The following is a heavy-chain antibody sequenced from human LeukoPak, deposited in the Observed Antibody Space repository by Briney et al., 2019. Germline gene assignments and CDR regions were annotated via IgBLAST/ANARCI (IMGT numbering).Heavy chain of an antibody. CDR1: GFTFSSYW. CDR3: ARDSGTYGYYMDV. V-gene: IGHV3-48*01. CDR2: ISRSSSEI. J-gene: IGHJ6*04. D-gene: IGHD1-26*01. Sequence: GGSLRLSCAASGFTFSSYWMNWVRQAPGKGLEWVSDISRSSSEIHYADSVTGRFTISRDNAKNSVYLQMNSLRVEDTAVYYCARDSGTYGYYMDVWGKGTTVTVSS.